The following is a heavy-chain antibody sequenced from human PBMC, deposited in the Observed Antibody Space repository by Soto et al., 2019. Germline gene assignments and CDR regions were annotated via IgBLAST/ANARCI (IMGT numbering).Heavy chain of an antibody. D-gene: IGHD2-15*01. CDR3: AIRRESPSVVV. V-gene: IGHV5-51*01. CDR1: GYSFNNHW. Sequence: PGESMKISCKGSGYSFNNHWLGWVRQMPGKGLEWMGIIYPDDSDVKYSPSFQGQVTMSVDKSISTAYLQWSSLKASDSAIYYCAIRRESPSVVVWGKGLAVTVSS. J-gene: IGHJ6*04. CDR2: IYPDDSDV.